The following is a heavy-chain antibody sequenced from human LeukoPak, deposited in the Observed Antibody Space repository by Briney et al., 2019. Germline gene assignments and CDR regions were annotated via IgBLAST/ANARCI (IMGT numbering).Heavy chain of an antibody. V-gene: IGHV1-69*04. D-gene: IGHD3-3*01. Sequence: SVKVSCKASGGTFSSYAISWVRQAPGQGLEWMGRIIPILGIANYAQKFQGRVTITADKSTSTAYMELSSLRSEDAAVYYCARVYYDFWSGNFYYYYGMDVWGQGTTVTVSS. CDR3: ARVYYDFWSGNFYYYYGMDV. CDR1: GGTFSSYA. CDR2: IIPILGIA. J-gene: IGHJ6*02.